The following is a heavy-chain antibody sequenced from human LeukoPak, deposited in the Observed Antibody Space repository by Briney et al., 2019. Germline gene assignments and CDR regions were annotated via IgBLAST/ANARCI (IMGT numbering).Heavy chain of an antibody. D-gene: IGHD1-26*01. Sequence: PSETLSLTCTVSGGSISSGDYYWSWIRQPPGKGLEWIGYIYYSGSTYYNPSLKSRVTISVDTSKNQFSLKLSSVTAADTAVYYCARNSRQWELTDWGQGTLVTVSS. CDR3: ARNSRQWELTD. V-gene: IGHV4-30-4*02. CDR2: IYYSGST. CDR1: GGSISSGDYY. J-gene: IGHJ4*02.